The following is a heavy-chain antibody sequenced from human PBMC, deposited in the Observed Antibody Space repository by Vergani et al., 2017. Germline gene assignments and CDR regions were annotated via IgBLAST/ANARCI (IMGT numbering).Heavy chain of an antibody. D-gene: IGHD5-24*01. V-gene: IGHV1-69*02. CDR3: ARPRRDGYNYYYYYGMYV. Sequence: QVQLVQSGAEVKKPGSSVKVSCKASGGTFSSYTISWVRQAPGQGLEWMGRIIPILGIANYAQKFQGRVTITADESTSTAYMELSSLRSEDTAVYYCARPRRDGYNYYYYYGMYVWGQGTTVTVSS. CDR1: GGTFSSYT. J-gene: IGHJ6*02. CDR2: IIPILGIA.